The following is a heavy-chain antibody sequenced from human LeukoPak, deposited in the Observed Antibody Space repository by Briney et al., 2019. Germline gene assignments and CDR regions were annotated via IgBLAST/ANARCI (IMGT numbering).Heavy chain of an antibody. CDR1: GGSFSGYY. Sequence: PSETLSLTCAVYGGSFSGYYWSWIRQPPGKGLEWIGYIYYSGSTNYNPSLKSRVTISVDTSKNQFSLKLSSVTAADTAVYYCAGYDYYDSSGTFDYWGQGTLVTVSS. CDR2: IYYSGST. CDR3: AGYDYYDSSGTFDY. J-gene: IGHJ4*02. D-gene: IGHD3-22*01. V-gene: IGHV4-59*01.